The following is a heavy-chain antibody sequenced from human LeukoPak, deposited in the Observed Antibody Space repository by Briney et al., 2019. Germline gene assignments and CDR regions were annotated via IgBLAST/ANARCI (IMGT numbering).Heavy chain of an antibody. CDR1: GFTFSSYG. J-gene: IGHJ4*02. Sequence: GGSLRLSCAASGFTFSSYGMPWVRQAPGKGLEWVAVIWYDGSNKYYADSVKGRFTISRDNSKNTLYLQMNSLRAEDTAVYYCARESRHHRFFDYRGQGTLVTVSS. CDR3: ARESRHHRFFDY. D-gene: IGHD3-16*01. V-gene: IGHV3-33*01. CDR2: IWYDGSNK.